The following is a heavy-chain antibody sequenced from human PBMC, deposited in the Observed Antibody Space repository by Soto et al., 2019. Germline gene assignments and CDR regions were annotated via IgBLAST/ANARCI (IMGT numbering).Heavy chain of an antibody. D-gene: IGHD6-13*01. Sequence: GGSLRLSCAAPGFTFSSYSMNWVRQAPGKGLEWVSSISSSSGYIYYADSVKGRFTISRDNAKNSLYLQMDSLRAEDTAVYYCAKVSSSWYAGLFDLWGQGTLVTVSS. CDR2: ISSSSGYI. CDR1: GFTFSSYS. J-gene: IGHJ4*02. V-gene: IGHV3-21*01. CDR3: AKVSSSWYAGLFDL.